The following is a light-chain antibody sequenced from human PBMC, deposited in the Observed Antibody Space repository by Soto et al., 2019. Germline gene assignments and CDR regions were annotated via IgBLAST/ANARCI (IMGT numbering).Light chain of an antibody. CDR3: LLFIRGSFV. Sequence: QAVVTQEPSLTVSPGGTVTLTCASSSGAVTTGDFPNWYQQKPGQAPRPLNYSTNHPHSWTPARFAGSLLGAKAALTLSAVEPDDEADYHSLLFIRGSFVFGGGTKLTVL. CDR1: SGAVTTGDF. CDR2: STN. J-gene: IGLJ2*01. V-gene: IGLV7-43*01.